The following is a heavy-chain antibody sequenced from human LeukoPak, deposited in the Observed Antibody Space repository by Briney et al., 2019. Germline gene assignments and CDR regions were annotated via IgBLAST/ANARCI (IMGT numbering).Heavy chain of an antibody. CDR2: ISSSSSYI. Sequence: GGSLRLSCAASGFSFSSDSMNWVRQAPGKGLDWVSSISSSSSYIYYADSVKGRFTISRDNAKNSLYLQMTSLRAEDTAVYYCARAGGDYFDYWGQGTLVTVSS. CDR3: ARAGGDYFDY. D-gene: IGHD1-14*01. CDR1: GFSFSSDS. V-gene: IGHV3-21*01. J-gene: IGHJ4*02.